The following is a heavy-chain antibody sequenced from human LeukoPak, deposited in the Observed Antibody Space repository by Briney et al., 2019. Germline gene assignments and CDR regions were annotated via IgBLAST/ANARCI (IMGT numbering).Heavy chain of an antibody. J-gene: IGHJ5*02. Sequence: SETLSLTRAVYGGSFSGYYWSWIRQPPGKGLEWIGEINHSGSTNYNPSLKSRVTISVDTSKNQFSLKLSSVTAADTAVYYCARLADNWNYGNWFDPWGQGTLVTVSS. D-gene: IGHD1-7*01. CDR2: INHSGST. V-gene: IGHV4-34*01. CDR1: GGSFSGYY. CDR3: ARLADNWNYGNWFDP.